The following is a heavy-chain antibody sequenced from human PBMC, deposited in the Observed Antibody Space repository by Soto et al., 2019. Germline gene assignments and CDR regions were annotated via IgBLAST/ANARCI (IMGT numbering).Heavy chain of an antibody. CDR2: IDTDGGGT. J-gene: IGHJ4*02. CDR3: ATVFEV. D-gene: IGHD2-8*01. V-gene: IGHV3-74*01. CDR1: GFTFRSHR. Sequence: EVLLVESGGGLVQPGGSLRVSCAASGFTFRSHRIHWVRQAPGKGLEWVSRIDTDGGGTSYADSVKGGFTISTDNAEKTVYLKMNGLRGEDTAVYYCATVFEVWGEGTLVTVSS.